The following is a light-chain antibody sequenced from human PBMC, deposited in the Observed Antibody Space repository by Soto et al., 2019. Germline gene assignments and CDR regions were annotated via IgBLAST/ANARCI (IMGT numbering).Light chain of an antibody. V-gene: IGKV3-15*01. J-gene: IGKJ5*01. CDR2: DAS. CDR1: HSVSSN. Sequence: EIVLTQSPVTLSVSPGEGATLSCRASHSVSSNLAWYQQKPGQAPRILMYDASTRATGISARFSGSGSGTEFTLTISSLQSEDFAVYYCQQYHNWPITFGQGTRLEIK. CDR3: QQYHNWPIT.